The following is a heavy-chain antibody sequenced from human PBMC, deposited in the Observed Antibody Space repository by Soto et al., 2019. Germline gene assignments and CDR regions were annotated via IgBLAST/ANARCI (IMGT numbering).Heavy chain of an antibody. CDR1: GFTFSSYG. CDR3: AKAPVGSGWYFDY. CDR2: ISYDGSNK. D-gene: IGHD6-19*01. J-gene: IGHJ4*02. V-gene: IGHV3-30*18. Sequence: GGSLRLSCAASGFTFSSYGMHWVRQAPGRGLGWVAVISYDGSNKYYADSVKGRFTISRDNSKNTLYLQMNSLRAEDTAVYYCAKAPVGSGWYFDYWGQGTLVTVSS.